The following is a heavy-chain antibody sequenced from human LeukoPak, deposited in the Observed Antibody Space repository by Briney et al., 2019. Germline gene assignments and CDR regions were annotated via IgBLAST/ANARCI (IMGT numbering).Heavy chain of an antibody. J-gene: IGHJ3*02. CDR3: ATGGTVTGNDAFDI. V-gene: IGHV4-34*01. CDR2: INHSGST. CDR1: GGSFSGYY. Sequence: SETLSLTCAVYGGSFSGYYWSWIRQPPGEGLEWIGEINHSGSTNYNPSLKSRVTISVDTSKNQFSLKLSSVTAADTAVYYCATGGTVTGNDAFDIWGQGTMVTVSS. D-gene: IGHD4-17*01.